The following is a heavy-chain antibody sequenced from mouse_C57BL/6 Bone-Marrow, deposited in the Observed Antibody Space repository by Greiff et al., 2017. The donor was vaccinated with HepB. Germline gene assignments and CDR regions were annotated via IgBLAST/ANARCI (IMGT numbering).Heavy chain of an antibody. CDR2: ISDGGSYT. D-gene: IGHD1-1*01. J-gene: IGHJ1*03. Sequence: EVQVVESGGGLVKPGGSLKLSCAASGFTFSSYAMSWVRQTPEKRLEWVATISDGGSYTYYPDNVKGRFTISRDNAKNNLYLQMNHLKSEDTAMYYCARFDTTVVDWYFDVWGTGTTVTVSS. V-gene: IGHV5-4*01. CDR3: ARFDTTVVDWYFDV. CDR1: GFTFSSYA.